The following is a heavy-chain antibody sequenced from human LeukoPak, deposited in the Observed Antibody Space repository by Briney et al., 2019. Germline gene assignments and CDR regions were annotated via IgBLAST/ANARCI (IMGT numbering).Heavy chain of an antibody. CDR3: ASIRYDSSGYYN. D-gene: IGHD3-22*01. CDR2: IYQSGST. J-gene: IGHJ4*02. Sequence: ASETLSLTCTVSGYSISSGYYWGWIRQPPGKGLEWIGSIYQSGSTYYNPSLKSRVTISVDTSKNQFSLKLSSVTAADTAVYYCASIRYDSSGYYNWGQGTLVTVSS. V-gene: IGHV4-38-2*02. CDR1: GYSISSGYY.